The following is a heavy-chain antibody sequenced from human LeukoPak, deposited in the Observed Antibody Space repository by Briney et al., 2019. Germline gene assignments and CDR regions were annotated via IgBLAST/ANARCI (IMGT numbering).Heavy chain of an antibody. CDR1: GDSIRSYY. J-gene: IGHJ5*02. V-gene: IGHV4-59*08. CDR2: IYHSGSI. Sequence: SETLSLTCTVSGDSIRSYYWSWIRQPPGKGLEWIGYIYHSGSIKYNPSLKSRVTISVDTSKNQLSLKLSSVSVADTAVYYCARHFAPEAWFQAPWGQGTLVTVSS. CDR3: ARHFAPEAWFQAP. D-gene: IGHD3-10*01.